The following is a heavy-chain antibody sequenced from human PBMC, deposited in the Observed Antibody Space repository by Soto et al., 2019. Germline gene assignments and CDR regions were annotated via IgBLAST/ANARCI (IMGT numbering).Heavy chain of an antibody. CDR2: IWYDGSNK. Sequence: GGSLRLSCAASGFTFSSYGMHWVRQAPGKGLEWVAVIWYDGSNKYYADSVKGRFTISRDNSKNTPYLQMNSLRAEDTAVYYCARDRITMVRGVTYYYGMDVWGQGTTVTVSS. D-gene: IGHD3-10*01. CDR1: GFTFSSYG. V-gene: IGHV3-33*01. J-gene: IGHJ6*02. CDR3: ARDRITMVRGVTYYYGMDV.